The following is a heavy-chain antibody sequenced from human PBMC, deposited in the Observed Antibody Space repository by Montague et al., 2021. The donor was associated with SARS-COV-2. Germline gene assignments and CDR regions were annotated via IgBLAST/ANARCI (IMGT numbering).Heavy chain of an antibody. CDR1: GGSFSGYY. V-gene: IGHV4-34*01. Sequence: SETLSLTCAVYGGSFSGYYWSWIRQPPGKGLEWIGEINHSGSTNYNPSLKSRVTISVDTSKIQFPLKLSSVTAAATAVYYCARGPGVVIILAVYYYHGMDVWGQGTTVTVSS. CDR2: INHSGST. D-gene: IGHD3-3*01. J-gene: IGHJ6*02. CDR3: ARGPGVVIILAVYYYHGMDV.